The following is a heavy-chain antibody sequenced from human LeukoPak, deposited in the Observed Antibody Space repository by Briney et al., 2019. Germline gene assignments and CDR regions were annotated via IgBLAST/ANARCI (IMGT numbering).Heavy chain of an antibody. CDR1: RFIFSTYS. Sequence: PGGSLRLSCAASRFIFSTYSMSWVRQAPGKGPEWVSSISDGGTNTYYADSVKGRFTIPRDNSKNTLSLQMNNLRDEDTAVYYCAKDAAAVTGRRAGFDYWGQGTLVTVSS. V-gene: IGHV3-23*01. CDR3: AKDAAAVTGRRAGFDY. D-gene: IGHD6-19*01. J-gene: IGHJ4*02. CDR2: ISDGGTNT.